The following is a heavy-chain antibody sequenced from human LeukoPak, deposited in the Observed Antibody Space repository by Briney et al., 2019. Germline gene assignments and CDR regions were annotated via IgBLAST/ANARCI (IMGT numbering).Heavy chain of an antibody. CDR3: ARHSLVRGVIRTNWFDP. V-gene: IGHV4-59*08. Sequence: SGTLSLTCTVSGGSISSYYWSWIRQPPGKGLEWIGYIYYSGSTNYNPSLKSRVTISVDTSKNQFSLKLSSVTAADTAVYYCARHSLVRGVIRTNWFDPWGQGTLVTVSS. CDR1: GGSISSYY. J-gene: IGHJ5*02. D-gene: IGHD3-10*01. CDR2: IYYSGST.